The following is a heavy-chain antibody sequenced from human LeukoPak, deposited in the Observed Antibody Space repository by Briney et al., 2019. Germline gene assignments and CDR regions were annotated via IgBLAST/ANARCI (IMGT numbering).Heavy chain of an antibody. J-gene: IGHJ4*02. CDR2: IRYDGSNK. Sequence: GGSLRLSCAASGFTSSSYGMHGVRQPPGKGLEWVAFIRYDGSNKYYADSVKGRFTISRDNSRDTLHLQMNSLRAEDTAVYYCAKDNYDYGDYNGGDYWGQGTLVTVSS. V-gene: IGHV3-30*02. D-gene: IGHD4-17*01. CDR3: AKDNYDYGDYNGGDY. CDR1: GFTSSSYG.